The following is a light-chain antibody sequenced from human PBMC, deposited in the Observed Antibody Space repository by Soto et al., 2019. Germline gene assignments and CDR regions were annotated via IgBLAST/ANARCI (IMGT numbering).Light chain of an antibody. CDR3: QQYNDWPQT. CDR2: SGS. Sequence: EIVLTQSPATLSVFPGETATLSCRASQTIGGNLAWYQQKPGQAPRLLISSGSTRATGIPDRFSGSGSGTEFTLTINSLQSEEFALYYCQQYNDWPQTFGQGTKVEIK. J-gene: IGKJ1*01. V-gene: IGKV3-15*01. CDR1: QTIGGN.